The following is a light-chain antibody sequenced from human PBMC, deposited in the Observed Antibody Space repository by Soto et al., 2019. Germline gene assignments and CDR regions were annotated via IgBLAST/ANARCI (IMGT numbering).Light chain of an antibody. CDR1: SSNIGADYE. V-gene: IGLV1-40*01. J-gene: IGLJ1*01. CDR3: QSYDNTLKGCV. CDR2: GNT. Sequence: QSVLTQLPSVSGAPGQRVIISCTGGSSNIGADYEVHWYQQLPGTAPKLLIYGNTNRPSAVPDRFSGSKSGSSASLAITGLQAEDEAEYYCQSYDNTLKGCVFGTGTKLTV.